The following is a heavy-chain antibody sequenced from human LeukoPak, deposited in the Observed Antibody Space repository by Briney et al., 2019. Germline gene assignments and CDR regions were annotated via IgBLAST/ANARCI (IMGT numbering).Heavy chain of an antibody. Sequence: GSLRLSCAASGFTFSSYWMHWVRQAPGKELVWVSRINSDGSSTSYADSVKGRFTISRDNAKNTLYLQMNSLRAEDTAVYYCARDLPKYSSSSGGYWGQGTLVTVSS. J-gene: IGHJ4*02. CDR3: ARDLPKYSSSSGGY. CDR2: INSDGSST. V-gene: IGHV3-74*01. CDR1: GFTFSSYW. D-gene: IGHD6-6*01.